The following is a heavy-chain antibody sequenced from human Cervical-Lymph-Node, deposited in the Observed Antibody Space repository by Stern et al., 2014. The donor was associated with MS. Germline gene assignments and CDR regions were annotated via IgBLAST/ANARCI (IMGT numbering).Heavy chain of an antibody. Sequence: EVQLVQSGGGLVQPGRSLRLSCAASGFRFKDHSMHWFRQSPGKGPEWVSGINWSGGSVGYEDSVKGRFTISRDNAKNSLDLEMNSLRIEDTGLYYCAKGPYCISGSCDISSYYYNMDVWGQGTTVTVSS. J-gene: IGHJ6*02. V-gene: IGHV3-9*01. CDR3: AKGPYCISGSCDISSYYYNMDV. CDR1: GFRFKDHS. CDR2: INWSGGSV. D-gene: IGHD2-15*01.